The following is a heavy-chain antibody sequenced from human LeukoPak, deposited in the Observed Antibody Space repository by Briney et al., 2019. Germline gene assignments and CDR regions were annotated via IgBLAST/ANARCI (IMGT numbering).Heavy chain of an antibody. CDR3: ARVVGATYYMDV. V-gene: IGHV3-7*01. CDR1: GFTFNTYW. CDR2: IKPDGSEK. D-gene: IGHD1-26*01. Sequence: GGSLRLSCAASGFTFNTYWMSWVRQAPGKGLEWVANIKPDGSEKHYVDSVKGRFTISRDNAKNSLYLQMNSLRAEDTAVYYCARVVGATYYMDVWGKGTTVTVSS. J-gene: IGHJ6*03.